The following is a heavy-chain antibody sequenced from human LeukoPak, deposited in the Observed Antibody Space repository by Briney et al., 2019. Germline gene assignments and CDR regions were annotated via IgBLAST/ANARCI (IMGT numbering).Heavy chain of an antibody. D-gene: IGHD6-19*01. J-gene: IGHJ5*02. CDR1: GGSISSSSYY. CDR2: IYYSGST. V-gene: IGHV4-39*01. Sequence: SETLSLTCTVSGGSISSSSYYWGWIRQPPGKGLEWIGSIYYSGSTYYNPSLKSRVTISVDTSKNQFSLKLSSVTAADTAVYYCARSPPGYSSGWGNNWFDPWGQGTLVTVSS. CDR3: ARSPPGYSSGWGNNWFDP.